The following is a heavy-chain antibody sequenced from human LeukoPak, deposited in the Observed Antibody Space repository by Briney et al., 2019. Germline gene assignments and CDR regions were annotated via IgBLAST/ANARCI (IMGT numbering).Heavy chain of an antibody. D-gene: IGHD1-14*01. V-gene: IGHV3-7*04. J-gene: IGHJ4*02. CDR2: IKTDGTEK. Sequence: RSLRLSCATFGFTFRDYALTWVRQAPGKGLEWVANIKTDGTEKYYADSVKGRFTISRDNAKNSVYLQMNSLGAEDTAVYYCARARIDYWGQGTLVTVSS. CDR3: ARARIDY. CDR1: GFTFRDYA.